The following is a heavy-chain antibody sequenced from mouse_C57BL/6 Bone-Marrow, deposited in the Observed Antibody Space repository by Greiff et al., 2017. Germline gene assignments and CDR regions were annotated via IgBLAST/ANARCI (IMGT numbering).Heavy chain of an antibody. CDR2: IDPSDSYT. CDR1: GYTFTSYW. CDR3: ARIDLYYSNLSSFAY. D-gene: IGHD2-5*01. Sequence: VQLQQPGAELVKPGASVKLSCKASGYTFTSYWMQWVKQRPGQGLEWIGEIDPSDSYTNYNQKFKGKATLTVATSSSTAYMQLSSLTSEDSAVYYCARIDLYYSNLSSFAYWGQGTLVTVSA. V-gene: IGHV1-50*01. J-gene: IGHJ3*01.